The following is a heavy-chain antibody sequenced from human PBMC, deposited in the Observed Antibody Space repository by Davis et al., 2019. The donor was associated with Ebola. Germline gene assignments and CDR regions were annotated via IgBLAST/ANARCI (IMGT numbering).Heavy chain of an antibody. D-gene: IGHD2-2*01. V-gene: IGHV3-30*03. J-gene: IGHJ6*02. CDR3: ARDRSYCSSTSCYGYYYYGMDF. CDR1: GFTFSSYG. Sequence: GESLKISCAASGFTFSSYGMHWVRQAPGKGLEWVAVISYDGSNKYYADPVKGRFTISRDNSKNTLYLQMNSLRAEDTAVYYCARDRSYCSSTSCYGYYYYGMDFWGQGTTVTVSS. CDR2: ISYDGSNK.